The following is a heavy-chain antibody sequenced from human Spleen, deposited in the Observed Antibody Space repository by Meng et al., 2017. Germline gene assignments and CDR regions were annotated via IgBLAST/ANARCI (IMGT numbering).Heavy chain of an antibody. V-gene: IGHV3-48*03. J-gene: IGHJ6*02. CDR2: ISYSGSTI. CDR3: ITDAATVAPHYYYGMDA. D-gene: IGHD4-23*01. CDR1: GFTFRRCE. Sequence: GESLKISCAASGFTFRRCEMNWVRQAPGKGLEWVSYISYSGSTISYADSVKGRFTISRDDSKNTLYMQVNSLKTEDTAVYYCITDAATVAPHYYYGMDAWGQGTTVTVSS.